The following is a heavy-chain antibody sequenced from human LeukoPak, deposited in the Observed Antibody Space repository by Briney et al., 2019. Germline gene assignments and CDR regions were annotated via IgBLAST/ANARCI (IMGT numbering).Heavy chain of an antibody. D-gene: IGHD2-2*01. CDR2: INPSSGGT. CDR1: GYTFTSYD. V-gene: IGHV1-2*02. CDR3: ARVPCITTSCSPINWFDP. Sequence: ASVKVSCKASGYTFTSYDINWVRQAPGQGLEWMGWINPSSGGTGYAQEFQGRVTLTRDTSISTAYMELSGLRFDDTAVYYCARVPCITTSCSPINWFDPWGQGTLVTVSS. J-gene: IGHJ5*02.